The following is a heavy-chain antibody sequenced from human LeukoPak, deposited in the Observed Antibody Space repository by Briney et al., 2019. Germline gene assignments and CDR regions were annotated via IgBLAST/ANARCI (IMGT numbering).Heavy chain of an antibody. D-gene: IGHD3-10*01. CDR1: GGTFSSYA. V-gene: IGHV1-69*06. CDR3: ARDPRITMVRGPYYYYYYYMDV. CDR2: IIPIFGTA. J-gene: IGHJ6*03. Sequence: VASVKVSCKASGGTFSSYAISWVRQAPGQGLEWMGGIIPIFGTANYAQKFQGRVTITADKSTSTAYMELSSLRSEDTAVYYCARDPRITMVRGPYYYYYYYMDVWGKGTTVTISS.